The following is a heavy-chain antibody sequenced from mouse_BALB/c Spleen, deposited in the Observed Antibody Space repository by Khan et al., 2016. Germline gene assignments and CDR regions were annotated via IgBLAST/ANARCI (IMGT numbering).Heavy chain of an antibody. CDR2: INPDSSTI. CDR1: GYDFSRYW. Sequence: EVKLLESGGGLVQPGGSLKLSCAASGYDFSRYWMSWVRQAPGKGLEWIGEINPDSSTINYTPSLKDKFIISRDNAKNTLYLQMSKVRSEDTALYYCARLYYYGSSDYWGQGTTLTVSS. J-gene: IGHJ2*01. V-gene: IGHV4-1*02. CDR3: ARLYYYGSSDY. D-gene: IGHD1-1*01.